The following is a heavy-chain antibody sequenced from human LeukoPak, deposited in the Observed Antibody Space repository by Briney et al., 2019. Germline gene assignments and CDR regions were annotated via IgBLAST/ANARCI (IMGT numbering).Heavy chain of an antibody. V-gene: IGHV3-23*01. CDR2: ISGSGGST. D-gene: IGHD6-13*01. Sequence: GGSLRLSCAASGFTFSSYAMSWVRQAPGKGLEWVSAISGSGGSTYYADSVKGRFTISRDNSKNTLYLQMNSLRAEDTAVYYCAKQGVWIAAADTKRAFDYWGQGTLVTVSS. CDR1: GFTFSSYA. CDR3: AKQGVWIAAADTKRAFDY. J-gene: IGHJ4*02.